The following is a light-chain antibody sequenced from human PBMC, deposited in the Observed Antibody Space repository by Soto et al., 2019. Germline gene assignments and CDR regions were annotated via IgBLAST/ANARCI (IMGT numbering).Light chain of an antibody. V-gene: IGKV1-5*03. Sequence: DIQMTQSPSTLSASVGDRVTITCRASQSISSWLAWYQQKPGKAPKLLIYKSSILENGVPSRFSGGGSGTEFTLTISSLQSEDFAVYYCQQYKNWPLFGQGTRLEIK. CDR2: KSS. CDR3: QQYKNWPL. CDR1: QSISSW. J-gene: IGKJ5*01.